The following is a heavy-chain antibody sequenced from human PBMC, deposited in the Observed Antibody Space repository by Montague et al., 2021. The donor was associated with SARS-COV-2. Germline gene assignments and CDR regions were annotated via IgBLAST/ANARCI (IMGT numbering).Heavy chain of an antibody. CDR3: ARCSDGYGDIDY. CDR1: GYIFSTYG. Sequence: SVKVSCKASGYIFSTYGITWVRQAPGHGLEWMGWISAYSANTNYAQKFQGRVTMTTDTSTSTAYMELRSLRSDDTAVYYCARCSDGYGDIDYWGQGTLVTVSS. D-gene: IGHD4-17*01. CDR2: ISAYSANT. J-gene: IGHJ4*02. V-gene: IGHV1-18*01.